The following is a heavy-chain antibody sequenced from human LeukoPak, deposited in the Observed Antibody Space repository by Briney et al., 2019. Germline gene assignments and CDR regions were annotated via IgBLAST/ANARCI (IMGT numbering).Heavy chain of an antibody. J-gene: IGHJ3*02. CDR3: ARDWYYYDSSGNAFDI. CDR2: IYTSGST. V-gene: IGHV4-4*07. D-gene: IGHD3-22*01. Sequence: SETLSLTCTVSGGSISSYYWSWIRQPAGKGLEWIGRIYTSGSTNYNPSLKSRVTMSVDTSKNQFSLKLSSVTAADTAVYYCARDWYYYDSSGNAFDIWGQGTMVTVSS. CDR1: GGSISSYY.